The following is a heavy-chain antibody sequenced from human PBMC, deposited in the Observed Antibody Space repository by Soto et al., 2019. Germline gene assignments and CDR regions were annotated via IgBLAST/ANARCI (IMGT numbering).Heavy chain of an antibody. CDR3: ARGKDTVGDAFDI. V-gene: IGHV4-30-2*01. J-gene: IGHJ3*02. Sequence: SETLSLTCAVSGGSISSGGYSWSWIRQPPGKGLEWIGYIYHSGSTYYNPSLKSRVTISVDRSKNQFSLKLSSVTAADTAVYYCARGKDTVGDAFDIWGQGTMVTVS. D-gene: IGHD5-12*01. CDR1: GGSISSGGYS. CDR2: IYHSGST.